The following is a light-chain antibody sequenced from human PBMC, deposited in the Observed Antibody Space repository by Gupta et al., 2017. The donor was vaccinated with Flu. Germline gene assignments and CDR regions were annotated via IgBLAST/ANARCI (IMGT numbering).Light chain of an antibody. Sequence: FRVGSVGSNVTSHCRGRQGNSNYLGWYQQKPGNAPKLLVYDNSTLETGVSSRFSGRGSGTEFTLTISSLQPEDFATYYCQHLQSSPLTFGRGTKVEIK. CDR1: QGNSNY. CDR2: DNS. J-gene: IGKJ4*01. V-gene: IGKV1-9*01. CDR3: QHLQSSPLT.